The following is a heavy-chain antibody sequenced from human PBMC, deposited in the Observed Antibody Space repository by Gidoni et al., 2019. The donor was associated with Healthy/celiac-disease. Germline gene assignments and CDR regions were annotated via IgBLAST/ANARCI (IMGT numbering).Heavy chain of an antibody. J-gene: IGHJ4*02. D-gene: IGHD6-19*01. CDR3: AKGSLYSSGPLYYFDY. CDR2: ISGSGGST. Sequence: EVQLLESGGGLVPPGGSLRLSCAASGFTFSSYAMSWVRQAPGKGLEWVSAISGSGGSTYYADSVKGRFTISRDNSKNTLYLQMNSLRAEDTAVYYYAKGSLYSSGPLYYFDYWGQGTLVTVSS. V-gene: IGHV3-23*01. CDR1: GFTFSSYA.